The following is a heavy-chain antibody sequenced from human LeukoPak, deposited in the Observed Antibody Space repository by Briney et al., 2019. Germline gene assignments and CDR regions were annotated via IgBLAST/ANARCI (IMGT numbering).Heavy chain of an antibody. D-gene: IGHD2-15*01. V-gene: IGHV3-21*01. CDR2: ISSSSSYI. CDR1: GFTFSNTW. J-gene: IGHJ5*02. CDR3: ARVPAALYCSGGSCYSGDDWFDP. Sequence: PGGSLRLSCLGSGFTFSNTWMSWARQAPGKGLEWVSSISSSSSYIYYADSVKGRFTISRDNAKNSLYLQMNSLRAEDTAVYYCARVPAALYCSGGSCYSGDDWFDPWGQGTLVTVSS.